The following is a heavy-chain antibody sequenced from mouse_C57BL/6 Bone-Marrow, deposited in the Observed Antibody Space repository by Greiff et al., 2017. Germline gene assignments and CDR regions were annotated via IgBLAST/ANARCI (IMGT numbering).Heavy chain of an antibody. V-gene: IGHV8-8*01. J-gene: IGHJ1*03. CDR1: GFSLSTFGMG. CDR3: ARIAKIDYGNYGYFDV. Sequence: QVTLKVSGPGILQPSQTLSLTCSFSGFSLSTFGMGVGWIRQPSGKGLEWLAHLWWGDDKYYNPALKSRPTISKDTSKHQVFLKIANVDTANTATYYCARIAKIDYGNYGYFDVGGTGTTVTVSS. D-gene: IGHD2-1*01. CDR2: LWWGDDK.